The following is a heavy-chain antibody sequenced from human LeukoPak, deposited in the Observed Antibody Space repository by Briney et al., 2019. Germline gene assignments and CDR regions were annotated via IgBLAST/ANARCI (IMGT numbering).Heavy chain of an antibody. D-gene: IGHD5-24*01. CDR3: AKVDGYNVGY. CDR1: RFTFSTYG. V-gene: IGHV3-30*02. CDR2: IRYDGSNK. Sequence: PGGSLRLSCAASRFTFSTYGMHWVRQAPGKGLEWVAFIRYDGSNKQYADSVKGRFTISRDNSKNTLYLQMNSLRTEDTAVYYCAKVDGYNVGYWGQGTLVTVSS. J-gene: IGHJ4*02.